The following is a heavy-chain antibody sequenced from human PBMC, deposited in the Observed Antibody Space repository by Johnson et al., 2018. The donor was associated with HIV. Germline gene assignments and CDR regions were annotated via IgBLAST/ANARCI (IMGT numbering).Heavy chain of an antibody. D-gene: IGHD3-10*01. J-gene: IGHJ3*02. Sequence: QVQLVESGGGVVQPGRSLRLSCAASGFTFSSYAMHWVRQAPGKGLEWVAVISYDGSNKYYADSVKGRFTISRDNSKNTLYLQMNSLRAEDTAVYYCARPGLGACDIWGQGTMVTVSS. V-gene: IGHV3-30-3*01. CDR3: ARPGLGACDI. CDR1: GFTFSSYA. CDR2: ISYDGSNK.